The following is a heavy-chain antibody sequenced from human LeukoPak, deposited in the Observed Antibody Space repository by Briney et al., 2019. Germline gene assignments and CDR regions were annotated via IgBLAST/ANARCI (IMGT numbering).Heavy chain of an antibody. CDR2: IYYSGST. CDR3: AGGYAYYFDY. J-gene: IGHJ4*02. V-gene: IGHV4-39*01. D-gene: IGHD1-1*01. Sequence: SETLSLICTVSGGSISSSSYYWGWIRQPPGKGLEWIGSIYYSGSTYYNPSLKSRVTISVDTSKNQFSLKLSSVTAADTAVYYCAGGYAYYFDYWGQGTLVTVSS. CDR1: GGSISSSSYY.